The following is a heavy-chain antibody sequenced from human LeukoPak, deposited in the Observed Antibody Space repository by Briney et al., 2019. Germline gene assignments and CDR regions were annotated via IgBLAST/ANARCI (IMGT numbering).Heavy chain of an antibody. Sequence: GESLKISGKGSGYTLTNYWIGWVRQMPGKGLEWMGIIYPGDSDTRYSPFFQGQVTISTDKSISTAYLQWSSLKASDTAMYYCARSGSSLGWFDPWGQGTLVTVSS. CDR2: IYPGDSDT. V-gene: IGHV5-51*01. CDR3: ARSGSSLGWFDP. D-gene: IGHD1-26*01. J-gene: IGHJ5*02. CDR1: GYTLTNYW.